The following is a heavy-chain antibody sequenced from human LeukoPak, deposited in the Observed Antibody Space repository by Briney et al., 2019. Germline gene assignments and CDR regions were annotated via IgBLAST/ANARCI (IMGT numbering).Heavy chain of an antibody. Sequence: PGGSLRLSCAASGFTFCGHWMSWVRQAPGKGLEWVANINQGGSDKYYVDSVKGRFTISRDNANNLLYLQMNSLRGEDTAVYYCARGRSYGFDFDSWGPGTLVIVSS. D-gene: IGHD5-18*01. CDR1: GFTFCGHW. CDR2: INQGGSDK. J-gene: IGHJ4*02. V-gene: IGHV3-7*03. CDR3: ARGRSYGFDFDS.